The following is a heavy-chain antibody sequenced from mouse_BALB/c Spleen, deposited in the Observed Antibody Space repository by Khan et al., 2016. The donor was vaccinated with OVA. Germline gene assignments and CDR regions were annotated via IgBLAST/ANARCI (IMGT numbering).Heavy chain of an antibody. D-gene: IGHD2-13*01. CDR3: ASDLPGSIAY. Sequence: EVELVESGGDLVKPGGSLRLSCAASGFTFSAYGMAWVRQAPDKRLEWVATINSDGGYTYYPDTVKGRFTISRNNAENTLTLQMSSLKSEDTDIYYCASDLPGSIAYWGQGTLVTVSA. J-gene: IGHJ3*01. V-gene: IGHV5-6*01. CDR2: INSDGGYT. CDR1: GFTFSAYG.